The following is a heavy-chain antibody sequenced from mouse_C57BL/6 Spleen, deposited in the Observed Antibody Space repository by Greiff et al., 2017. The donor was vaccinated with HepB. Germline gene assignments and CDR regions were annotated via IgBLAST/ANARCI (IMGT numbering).Heavy chain of an antibody. J-gene: IGHJ1*03. CDR3: ARRTRTVRDWYFDV. CDR1: GFTFSSYT. V-gene: IGHV5-9*01. Sequence: EVKLMESGGGLVKPGGSLKLSCAASGFTFSSYTMSWVRQTPEKRLEWVATISGGGGNTYYPDSVKGRFTISRDNAKTTLYRQMSSLRSEDTALYYCARRTRTVRDWYFDVWGTGTTVTVSS. CDR2: ISGGGGNT. D-gene: IGHD1-1*01.